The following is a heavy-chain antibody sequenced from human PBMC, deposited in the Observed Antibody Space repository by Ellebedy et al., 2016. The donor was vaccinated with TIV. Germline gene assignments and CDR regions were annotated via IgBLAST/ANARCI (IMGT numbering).Heavy chain of an antibody. Sequence: AASVKVSCKASGYTFSNYDIHWVRQASGQGLEWMGWVNPKTGNTDYAQKFRGRVTMTRNTPISTAYLDLTSLRFEDTAVYYCTRGDTKGRYTWFDSWGQGTLVIVSS. V-gene: IGHV1-8*01. CDR2: VNPKTGNT. J-gene: IGHJ5*01. CDR1: GYTFSNYD. CDR3: TRGDTKGRYTWFDS. D-gene: IGHD6-19*01.